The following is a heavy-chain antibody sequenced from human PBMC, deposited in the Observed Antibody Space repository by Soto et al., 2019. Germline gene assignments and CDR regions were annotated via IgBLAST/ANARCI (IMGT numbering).Heavy chain of an antibody. J-gene: IGHJ4*02. V-gene: IGHV1-18*04. CDR1: GYTFTSYG. Sequence: ASVKVSCKASGYTFTSYGISWVRQAPGQGLDWMGWISAYNGNTKCAQKLQGRVTMTRDTSTSTAYMELSRLTSDDTAVYYCASAAVTGTAGLDFWGQGTQVTVSS. D-gene: IGHD6-19*01. CDR2: ISAYNGNT. CDR3: ASAAVTGTAGLDF.